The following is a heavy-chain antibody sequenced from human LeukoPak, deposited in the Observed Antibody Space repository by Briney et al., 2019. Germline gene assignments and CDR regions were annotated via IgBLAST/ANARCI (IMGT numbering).Heavy chain of an antibody. CDR3: ARPYGSGNYIHIALDY. CDR1: GFTFDNYI. V-gene: IGHV1-69*05. Sequence: SVKVSCKASGFTFDNYIITWVRQAPGQGLEWMGRLFPMSGAANYAQKFQGRVTIYTDDSRSTAYMELTSLTSDDTAIYYCARPYGSGNYIHIALDYWGQGTLVTVSS. D-gene: IGHD3-10*01. J-gene: IGHJ4*02. CDR2: LFPMSGAA.